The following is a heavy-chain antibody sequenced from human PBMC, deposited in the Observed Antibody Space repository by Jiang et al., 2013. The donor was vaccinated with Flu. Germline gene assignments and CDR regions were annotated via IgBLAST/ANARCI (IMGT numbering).Heavy chain of an antibody. D-gene: IGHD5-18*01. CDR2: IWYDEGSDK. J-gene: IGHJ3*01. Sequence: VQLLESGGGVVQPGRSLRPSCAASGFTFNIYGMHWVRQAPGKGLEWLAVIWYDEGSDKYYVDSVKGRFTISRDNSKNTLYLQMNSLRVEDTAIYYCVRERGYGHNPGAFDVWGQGTMVTVSA. CDR3: VRERGYGHNPGAFDV. V-gene: IGHV3-33*01. CDR1: GFTFNIYG.